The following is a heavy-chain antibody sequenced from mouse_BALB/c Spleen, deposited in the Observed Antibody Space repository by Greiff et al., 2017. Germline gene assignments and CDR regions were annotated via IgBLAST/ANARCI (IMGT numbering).Heavy chain of an antibody. CDR1: GFTFSSYT. J-gene: IGHJ2*01. Sequence: DVMLVESGGGLVQPGGSLKLSCAASGFTFSSYTMSWVRQTPEKRLEWVAYISNGGGSTYYPDTVKGRFTISRDNAKNTLYLQMSSLKSEDTAMYYCARLWGNYVYFDYWGQGTTLTVSS. V-gene: IGHV5-12-2*01. D-gene: IGHD2-1*01. CDR3: ARLWGNYVYFDY. CDR2: ISNGGGST.